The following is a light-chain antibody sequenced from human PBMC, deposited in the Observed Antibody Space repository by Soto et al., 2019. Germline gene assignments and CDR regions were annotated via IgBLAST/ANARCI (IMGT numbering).Light chain of an antibody. CDR1: SSNIGTYT. V-gene: IGLV1-44*01. Sequence: QSVLTQPPSASLTPGQRVTISCCGSSSNIGTYTVNWYQQFPGTAPKLLIYNNDQRPSGVPDRFSGFKYGTAASLAISGLQSEDEAEYYCAAWDDSLSGLYVFGTGTKVTVL. CDR2: NND. CDR3: AAWDDSLSGLYV. J-gene: IGLJ1*01.